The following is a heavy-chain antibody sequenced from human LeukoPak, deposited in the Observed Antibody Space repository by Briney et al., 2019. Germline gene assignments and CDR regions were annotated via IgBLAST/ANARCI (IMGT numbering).Heavy chain of an antibody. V-gene: IGHV3-9*03. J-gene: IGHJ4*02. CDR1: GFTFDDYA. CDR3: AKVYGRSAGLFRTVATFDY. Sequence: GGSLRLSCAASGFTFDDYAMHWVRQAPGKGLEWVSGISWNSGSIGYADSVKGRFTISRDNAKNSLYLQMNSLRAEDMALYYCAKVYGRSAGLFRTVATFDYWGQGTLVTVSS. CDR2: ISWNSGSI. D-gene: IGHD5-12*01.